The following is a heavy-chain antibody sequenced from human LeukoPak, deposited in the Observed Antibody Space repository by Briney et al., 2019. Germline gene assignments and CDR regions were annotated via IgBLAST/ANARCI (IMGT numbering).Heavy chain of an antibody. CDR2: INHSGSI. CDR3: ASKLRYLDWSTAWFDY. D-gene: IGHD3-9*01. Sequence: PSETLSLTCAVYGGSFSGYYWSWIRQPPGKGLEWIGEINHSGSINYNPSLKSRVTISVDTSKNQFSLKLSSVTAADTAVYYCASKLRYLDWSTAWFDYWGQGTLVTVSS. J-gene: IGHJ4*02. V-gene: IGHV4-34*01. CDR1: GGSFSGYY.